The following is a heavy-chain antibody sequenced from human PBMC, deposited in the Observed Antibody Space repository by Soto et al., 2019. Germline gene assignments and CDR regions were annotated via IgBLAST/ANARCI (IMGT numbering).Heavy chain of an antibody. CDR1: GFIFSNYV. D-gene: IGHD1-26*01. V-gene: IGHV3-23*01. Sequence: GGSLRLSCAASGFIFSNYVMSWVRQAPGRGLEWVSSISDSGGTSYYADSVKGRFTISRDNSKNTLYLQMNCLRAEDTAIYYCAKRPRALLTFDYWGQGTLVTVSS. CDR3: AKRPRALLTFDY. J-gene: IGHJ4*02. CDR2: ISDSGGTS.